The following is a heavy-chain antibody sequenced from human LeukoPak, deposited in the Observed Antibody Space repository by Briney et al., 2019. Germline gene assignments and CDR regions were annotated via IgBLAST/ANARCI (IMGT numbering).Heavy chain of an antibody. J-gene: IGHJ4*02. CDR3: ARDGGPSEWLLQSYYFDY. CDR2: IYTSGST. V-gene: IGHV4-4*07. CDR1: GGSISSYY. D-gene: IGHD3-3*01. Sequence: SETLSLTCTVSGGSISSYYWSWIRQPAGKGLEWIGRIYTSGSTNYNPSLKSRVTMSVDTSKNQFSLKLSSVTAADTAVYYCARDGGPSEWLLQSYYFDYWGQGTLVTVSS.